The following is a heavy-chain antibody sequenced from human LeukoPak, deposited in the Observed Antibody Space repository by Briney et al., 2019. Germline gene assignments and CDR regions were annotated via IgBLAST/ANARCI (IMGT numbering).Heavy chain of an antibody. Sequence: GGSLRLSCAASGFTVSSNYMRWVRQAPGKGLEWVSVIYSGGSTYYEDSVKGRLTISRDNSKNPLYLQMNSLRAEDTAVYYCARLYSTSYGMDVWGQGTTVTVSS. CDR3: ARLYSTSYGMDV. CDR1: GFTVSSNY. CDR2: IYSGGST. J-gene: IGHJ6*02. D-gene: IGHD6-13*01. V-gene: IGHV3-66*04.